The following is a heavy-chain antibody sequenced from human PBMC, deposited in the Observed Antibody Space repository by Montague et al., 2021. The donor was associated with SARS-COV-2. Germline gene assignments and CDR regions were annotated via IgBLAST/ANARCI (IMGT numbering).Heavy chain of an antibody. D-gene: IGHD1-20*01. J-gene: IGHJ5*02. CDR2: IFHSGIT. Sequence: SETLSLTCSVSGGSISTYYWSWIRQSLGKGLEWIGYIFHSGITDYNPSLKSRVTISVDMSKNQFSLQLDSVTAADSAVYYCARTAYNWTDWFDPWGQGTPVTVSS. V-gene: IGHV4-59*13. CDR3: ARTAYNWTDWFDP. CDR1: GGSISTYY.